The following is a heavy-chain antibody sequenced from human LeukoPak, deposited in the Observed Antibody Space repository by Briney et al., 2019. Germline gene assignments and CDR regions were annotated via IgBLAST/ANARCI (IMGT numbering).Heavy chain of an antibody. D-gene: IGHD3-22*01. CDR2: ISGSGGST. CDR3: AKVEYYDSSGYYYYYYGMDV. Sequence: GGSLRLSCAASGFTFSSYAMSWVRQAPGKGLEWVSAISGSGGSTYYADSVKGRFTISRDNSKNTLYLQMNSPRAEDTAVYYCAKVEYYDSSGYYYYYYGMDVWGQGTTVTVSS. CDR1: GFTFSSYA. V-gene: IGHV3-23*01. J-gene: IGHJ6*02.